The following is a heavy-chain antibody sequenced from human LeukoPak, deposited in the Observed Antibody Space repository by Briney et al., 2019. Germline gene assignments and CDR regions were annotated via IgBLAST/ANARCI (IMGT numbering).Heavy chain of an antibody. V-gene: IGHV3-48*04. Sequence: GRSLRLSCAASGFTFSSYSMNWVRQAPGKGLEWVSYISSSSSTIYYADSVKGRFTISRDNAKNSLYLQMNSLRAEDTAVYYCARGIAAAGREDYYYGVDVWGQGTTVTVSS. J-gene: IGHJ6*02. CDR3: ARGIAAAGREDYYYGVDV. CDR2: ISSSSSTI. CDR1: GFTFSSYS. D-gene: IGHD6-13*01.